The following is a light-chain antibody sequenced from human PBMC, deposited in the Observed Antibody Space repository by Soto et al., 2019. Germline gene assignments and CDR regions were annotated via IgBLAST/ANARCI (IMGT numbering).Light chain of an antibody. V-gene: IGKV1-39*01. CDR2: AAS. CDR3: QRSLSKFN. Sequence: DVRMTQSPSSLSASVGDRVTVSCRASEDISDYLNWYQQKPGKPPQLLIYAASILHSGVPSRFSGHGSGTDFSLTITNLQPEDFATYFCQRSLSKFNFGQGTRLETK. CDR1: EDISDY. J-gene: IGKJ5*01.